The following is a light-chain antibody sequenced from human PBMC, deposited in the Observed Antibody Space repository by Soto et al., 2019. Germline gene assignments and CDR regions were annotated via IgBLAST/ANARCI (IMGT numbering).Light chain of an antibody. V-gene: IGKV1D-12*01. Sequence: DIQMTQSPSSVSASVGDRVTITCRASKAMSTWLDWYQQKQGKAPKLLIYAASNLLTGVPSRFSGSGSAKDFTLTISSLQHEYLATYNCQHGNSVPQTFGQATNVDIK. CDR1: KAMSTW. CDR2: AAS. CDR3: QHGNSVPQT. J-gene: IGKJ1*01.